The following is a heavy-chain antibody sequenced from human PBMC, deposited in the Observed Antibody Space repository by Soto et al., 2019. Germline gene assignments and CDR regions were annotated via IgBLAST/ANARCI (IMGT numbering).Heavy chain of an antibody. V-gene: IGHV3-23*01. D-gene: IGHD1-1*01. CDR1: GFTFNHYG. J-gene: IGHJ4*02. CDR2: ISGSGGTT. Sequence: GGSLRLSCAASGFTFNHYGMAWVRQAPGKGLEWVSVISGSGGTTYYADSVKGRFTISRDNSKSTVYLQMNSLRVEDTALYSCAKVMARGASTIESWGPGPRVPV. CDR3: AKVMARGASTIES.